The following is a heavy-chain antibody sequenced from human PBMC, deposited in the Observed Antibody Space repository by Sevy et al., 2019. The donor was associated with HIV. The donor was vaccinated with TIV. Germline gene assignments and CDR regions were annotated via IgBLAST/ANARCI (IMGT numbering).Heavy chain of an antibody. CDR1: GFTFSSYG. CDR2: IRYDGSNK. Sequence: GGSLRLSCAASGFTFSSYGMHWVRQAPGKGLEWVAFIRYDGSNKYYADSVKGRFTISRDNSKNTLYLQMNSLRAEDTAVYYCAKAPIVVVPAAMPDYYYGMDVWGQWTTVTVSS. CDR3: AKAPIVVVPAAMPDYYYGMDV. J-gene: IGHJ6*02. V-gene: IGHV3-30*02. D-gene: IGHD2-2*01.